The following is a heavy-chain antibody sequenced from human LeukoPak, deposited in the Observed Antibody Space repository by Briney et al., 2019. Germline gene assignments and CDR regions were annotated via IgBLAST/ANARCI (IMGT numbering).Heavy chain of an antibody. Sequence: SETLSLTCTVSGGSISRSTYYWGWIRQPPGKGLEWIGSIYYSGRTYYNPSLKSRVTISVDTSKNQFSLKLSSVTAADTGVYYCARDLFPYYYYGMDVWREGTTVTVSS. V-gene: IGHV4-39*07. CDR3: ARDLFPYYYYGMDV. CDR1: GGSISRSTYY. CDR2: IYYSGRT. D-gene: IGHD3-10*02. J-gene: IGHJ6*04.